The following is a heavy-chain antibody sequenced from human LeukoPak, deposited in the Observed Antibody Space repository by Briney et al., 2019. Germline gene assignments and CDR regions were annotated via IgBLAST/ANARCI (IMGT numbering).Heavy chain of an antibody. V-gene: IGHV4-30-2*01. CDR2: IYHSGST. D-gene: IGHD3-9*01. CDR3: ASLLDSLNWFDP. J-gene: IGHJ5*02. Sequence: SETLSLTCAVSGGSISSGGYSWSWIRQPPGKGLEWIGYIYHSGSTYYNPSLKSRVTISVDWSKNQFSLKLSSVAAADTAVYYCASLLDSLNWFDPWGQGTLVTVSS. CDR1: GGSISSGGYS.